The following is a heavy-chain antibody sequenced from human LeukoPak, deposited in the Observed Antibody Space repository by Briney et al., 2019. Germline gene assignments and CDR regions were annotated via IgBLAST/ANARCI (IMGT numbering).Heavy chain of an antibody. V-gene: IGHV5-51*01. CDR1: GYSLTSYW. CDR3: ARRPAAAGSPAEYFQH. D-gene: IGHD6-13*01. J-gene: IGHJ1*01. CDR2: IYPGDSDT. Sequence: GESLKISCNGSGYSLTSYWIVWLRQIPGKGLEWMGIIYPGDSDTRYSPSFQGQVTISADKSISTAYLQWSSLKASDTAMYYCARRPAAAGSPAEYFQHWGQGTLVTVSS.